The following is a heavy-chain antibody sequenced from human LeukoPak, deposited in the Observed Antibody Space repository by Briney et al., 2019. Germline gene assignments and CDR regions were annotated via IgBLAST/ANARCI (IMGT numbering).Heavy chain of an antibody. V-gene: IGHV3-23*01. CDR3: AKDFVVVPGNVNYFDY. CDR2: ISGSGDYT. CDR1: GFTFSNHG. Sequence: GGSLRLSCAASGFTFSNHGMSWVRQAPGKGLEWVSTISGSGDYTYYADSVKGRFTVSRDNSKNTLYVQMKSPRAEDTAVYYCAKDFVVVPGNVNYFDYWGQGTLVTVSS. D-gene: IGHD2-21*02. J-gene: IGHJ4*02.